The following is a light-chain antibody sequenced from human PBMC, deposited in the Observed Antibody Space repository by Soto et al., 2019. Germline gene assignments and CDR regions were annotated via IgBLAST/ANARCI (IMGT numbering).Light chain of an antibody. CDR2: DAS. J-gene: IGKJ4*01. V-gene: IGKV3-11*01. Sequence: EILLTQSPFSLSSSLGDRATISCRASQSISSYLGWYQQKPGQAPRLLIYDASKRHTGISARFSGSGSGTEFTLTISSLEPEDFAAYYCQQYIDCSLTFGQGTKVDI. CDR1: QSISSY. CDR3: QQYIDCSLT.